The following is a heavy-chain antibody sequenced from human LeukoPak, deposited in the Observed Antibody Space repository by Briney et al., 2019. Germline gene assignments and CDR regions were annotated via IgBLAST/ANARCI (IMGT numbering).Heavy chain of an antibody. CDR1: GFTFSSYA. J-gene: IGHJ3*02. V-gene: IGHV3-30-3*01. D-gene: IGHD2-2*01. CDR2: ISNDGSHK. Sequence: GGSLRLSCAASGFTFSSYAMHWVRQAPGKGLEWVAVISNDGSHKYYAESVKGRFTISRDNSKNTLYLQMNSLRAEDTAVYYCASGCSSTSCYYGAFDIWGQGTMVTVSS. CDR3: ASGCSSTSCYYGAFDI.